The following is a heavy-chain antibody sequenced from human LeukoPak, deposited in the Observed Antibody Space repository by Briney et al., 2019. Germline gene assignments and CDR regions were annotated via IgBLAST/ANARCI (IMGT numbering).Heavy chain of an antibody. D-gene: IGHD1-26*01. V-gene: IGHV3-73*01. CDR2: IDKEKNSYATAS. CDR3: TRDSGTYNWLDP. CDR1: GFTFSGSA. Sequence: GGSLKLSCAASGFTFSGSAIHWVRQSFGKGLEWIGHIDKEKNSYATASAYAVSVEGRFTVSRDDSKNMAFLQMSGLKTEDTALYFCTRDSGTYNWLDPWGQGTLVTVSS. J-gene: IGHJ5*02.